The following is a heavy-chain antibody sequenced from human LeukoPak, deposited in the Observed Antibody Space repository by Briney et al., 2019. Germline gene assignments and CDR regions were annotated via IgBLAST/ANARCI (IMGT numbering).Heavy chain of an antibody. V-gene: IGHV4-39*07. CDR1: GGSIRSSYYY. Sequence: PSETLSLTCTVSGGSIRSSYYYWGWIRQPPGKGLEWIGSIYDSGSTYYNPSLKSRVTISVDRSKNQFSLKLSSVTAADTAVYYCARGGGGSRNTPFDYWGQGTLVTVSS. J-gene: IGHJ4*02. CDR2: IYDSGST. D-gene: IGHD2-15*01. CDR3: ARGGGGSRNTPFDY.